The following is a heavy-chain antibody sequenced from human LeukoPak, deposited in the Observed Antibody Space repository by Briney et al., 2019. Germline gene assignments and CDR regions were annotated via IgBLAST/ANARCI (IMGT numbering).Heavy chain of an antibody. J-gene: IGHJ4*02. CDR3: ALNSYGYVAFDY. D-gene: IGHD5-18*01. CDR1: GFTVSSNY. CDR2: IYSGGST. V-gene: IGHV3-66*02. Sequence: GGSLRLSCAASGFTVSSNYMSWVRQAPGKGLEWVSVIYSGGSTYYADSVKGRFTISRDNSKNTLYLQMNSLRAEDTAVYYCALNSYGYVAFDYWGQGTPVTVSS.